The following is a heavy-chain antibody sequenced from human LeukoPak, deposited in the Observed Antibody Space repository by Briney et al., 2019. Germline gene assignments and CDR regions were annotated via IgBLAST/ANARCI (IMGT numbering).Heavy chain of an antibody. CDR3: AKDYEYVWGSDRYTYFDY. Sequence: GGSLRLSCAASGFTFSTYAMSWVRQAPGKGLEWVSAVSSSGGSTYYADSVKGRFTISRDNSKNTLFLQMHSLRAKDTAIYYCAKDYEYVWGSDRYTYFDYWGQGTLVTVSS. J-gene: IGHJ4*02. V-gene: IGHV3-23*01. CDR1: GFTFSTYA. D-gene: IGHD3-16*02. CDR2: VSSSGGST.